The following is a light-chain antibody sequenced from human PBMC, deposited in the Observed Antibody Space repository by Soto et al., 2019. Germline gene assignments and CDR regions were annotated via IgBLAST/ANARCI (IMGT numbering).Light chain of an antibody. CDR1: SSDVGGYNY. Sequence: QSALTQPRSVSGSPGQSVTISCTGTSSDVGGYNYVSWYQQHPGKAPKFMIYDVSKRPSGVPDRFSGSKSGNTASLTISGLQAEDEADYYCCSYAGSTRVFGGGTKLTVL. J-gene: IGLJ2*01. V-gene: IGLV2-11*01. CDR2: DVS. CDR3: CSYAGSTRV.